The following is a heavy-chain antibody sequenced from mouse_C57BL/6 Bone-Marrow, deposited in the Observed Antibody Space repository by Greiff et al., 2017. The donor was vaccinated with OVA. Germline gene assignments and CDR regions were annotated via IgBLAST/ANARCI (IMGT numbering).Heavy chain of an antibody. Sequence: EVKLVESGGGLVQPGESLKLSCESNEYEFPSHDMSWVRKTPEKRLELVAAINSDGGSTYYPDTMERRFIISRDNTKKTLYLQMSSLRSEDTAMYYCARHPPYYGSRGGFAYWGQGTLVTVSA. J-gene: IGHJ3*01. D-gene: IGHD1-1*01. CDR1: EYEFPSHD. CDR3: ARHPPYYGSRGGFAY. V-gene: IGHV5-2*03. CDR2: INSDGGST.